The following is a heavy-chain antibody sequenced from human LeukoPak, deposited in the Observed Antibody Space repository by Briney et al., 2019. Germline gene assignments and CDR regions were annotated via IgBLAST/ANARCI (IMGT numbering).Heavy chain of an antibody. CDR3: ARVSYCSSTSCYYYGMDV. D-gene: IGHD2-2*01. CDR2: ISAYNGNT. Sequence: GASVKVSCKASGYTFTSYVLGWVRQAPGQGLEWMGWISAYNGNTNSAQILQGRVTMTTDTSTSTAYMELRSLRSDDTAVYYCARVSYCSSTSCYYYGMDVWGQGTTVTVSS. CDR1: GYTFTSYV. V-gene: IGHV1-18*04. J-gene: IGHJ6*02.